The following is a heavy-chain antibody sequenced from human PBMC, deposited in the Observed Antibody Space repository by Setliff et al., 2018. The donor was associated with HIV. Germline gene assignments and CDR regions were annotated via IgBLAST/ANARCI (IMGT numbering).Heavy chain of an antibody. Sequence: ASVKVSCKASGYTFTDYYIHRVRQAPGQGLEWMGWINPNSSDTNYAQKFQGRVTMNRDTSISTAYMDLSRLRSDDTAVYYCARRVPPIPSGDLDYWGQGTLVTVSS. V-gene: IGHV1-2*02. CDR3: ARRVPPIPSGDLDY. CDR2: INPNSSDT. J-gene: IGHJ4*02. CDR1: GYTFTDYY. D-gene: IGHD4-17*01.